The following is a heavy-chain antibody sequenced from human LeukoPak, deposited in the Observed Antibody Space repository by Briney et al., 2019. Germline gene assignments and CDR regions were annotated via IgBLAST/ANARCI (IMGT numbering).Heavy chain of an antibody. CDR2: MNPSSGNT. CDR1: GYTFTSYD. D-gene: IGHD3-3*01. V-gene: IGHV1-8*01. Sequence: ASVKVSCKASGYTFTSYDINWVRQATGQGLEWMGWMNPSSGNTGYAQKFQGRVTMTRNTSICTAYMELSSLRSEDTAVYYCARGLRFLEWLLLDYYYGMDVWGQGTTVTVSS. J-gene: IGHJ6*02. CDR3: ARGLRFLEWLLLDYYYGMDV.